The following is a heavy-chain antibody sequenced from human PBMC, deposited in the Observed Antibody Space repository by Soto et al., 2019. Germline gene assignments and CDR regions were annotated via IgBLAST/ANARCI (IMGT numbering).Heavy chain of an antibody. J-gene: IGHJ4*02. CDR1: GGSISSYY. CDR3: GSVYAYYFDY. Sequence: QVQLQESGPGLVKPSETLSLTCTVSGGSISSYYWSWIRQPPGKGLEWIGYIYYSGSTNYNPSLKSGVTISVDTSKRQCSLKLSSVTAADTAVYYCGSVYAYYFDYWGQGTLVTVSS. V-gene: IGHV4-59*01. D-gene: IGHD2-8*01. CDR2: IYYSGST.